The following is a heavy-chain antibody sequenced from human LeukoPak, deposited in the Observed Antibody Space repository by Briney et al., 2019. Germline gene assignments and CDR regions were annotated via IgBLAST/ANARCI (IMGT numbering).Heavy chain of an antibody. CDR2: ISSSSSYI. D-gene: IGHD6-19*01. V-gene: IGHV3-21*01. CDR3: ARVNRMAGTGNWFDR. J-gene: IGHJ5*02. CDR1: GFTFSSYS. Sequence: PGGSLRLSRAASGFTFSSYSMNWVRQAPGKGLEWVSSISSSSSYIYYADSVKGRFTISRDNAKNSLYLQMNSLRAEDTAVYYCARVNRMAGTGNWFDRWGQGTLVTVSS.